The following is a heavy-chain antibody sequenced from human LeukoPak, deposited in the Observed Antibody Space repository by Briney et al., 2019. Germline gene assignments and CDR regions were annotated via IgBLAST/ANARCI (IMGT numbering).Heavy chain of an antibody. J-gene: IGHJ4*02. V-gene: IGHV3-23*01. CDR3: AKTGDQWPGFDY. Sequence: GGSLRLSCAASGFTFSNYALTWVRQAPGKGLGWVSTISGGDGDTYYADSVKGRFTISRDNSKNTLYLQMNSLRAEDTAVYYRAKTGDQWPGFDYWGQGTLVTVSS. CDR1: GFTFSNYA. CDR2: ISGGDGDT. D-gene: IGHD6-19*01.